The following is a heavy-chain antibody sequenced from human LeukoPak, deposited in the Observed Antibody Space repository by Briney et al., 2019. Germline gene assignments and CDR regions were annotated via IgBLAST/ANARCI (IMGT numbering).Heavy chain of an antibody. CDR2: IRYDGSNK. CDR3: ANLPGPTTVVTNYYYYYMDV. D-gene: IGHD4-23*01. J-gene: IGHJ6*03. CDR1: GFTFSSYG. Sequence: GGSLRLSCAASGFTFSSYGMHWVRQAPGKGLEWVAFIRYDGSNKYYADSVKGRFTISRDNSKNTLYLQMNSLRAEDTAVYYCANLPGPTTVVTNYYYYYMDVWGKGTTVTVSS. V-gene: IGHV3-30*02.